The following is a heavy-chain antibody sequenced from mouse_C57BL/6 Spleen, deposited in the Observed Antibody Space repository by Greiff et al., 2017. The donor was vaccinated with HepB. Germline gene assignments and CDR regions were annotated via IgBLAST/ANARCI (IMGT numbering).Heavy chain of an antibody. CDR2: IDPETGGT. Sequence: QVQLQQSGAELVRPGASVTLSCKASGYTFTDYEMHWVKQTPVHGLEWIGAIDPETGGTAYNQKFKGKAILTADKSSSTAYMELRSLTSEDSAVYYCTRSHGSSPFAYRGQGTLVTVSA. J-gene: IGHJ3*01. D-gene: IGHD1-1*01. V-gene: IGHV1-15*01. CDR3: TRSHGSSPFAY. CDR1: GYTFTDYE.